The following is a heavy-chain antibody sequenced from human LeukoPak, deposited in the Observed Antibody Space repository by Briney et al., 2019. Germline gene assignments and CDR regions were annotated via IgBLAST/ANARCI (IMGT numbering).Heavy chain of an antibody. CDR1: GFTFSSYW. J-gene: IGHJ6*02. CDR3: ATDASVGVYYYYGMDV. Sequence: GGSLRLSCAASGFTFSSYWMSWVRQAPGKGREWVANIKQDGSEKYYVDSVRGRFTISRDNAKNSLYLQMNSLRAEDTAVYYCATDASVGVYYYYGMDVWGQGTTVTVSS. V-gene: IGHV3-7*01. D-gene: IGHD3-22*01. CDR2: IKQDGSEK.